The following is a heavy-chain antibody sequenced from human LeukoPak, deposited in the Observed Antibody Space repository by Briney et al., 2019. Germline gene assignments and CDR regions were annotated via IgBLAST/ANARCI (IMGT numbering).Heavy chain of an antibody. CDR2: IIPIFGTA. D-gene: IGHD3-10*01. CDR3: ARGNMARGVIILVQPFDY. Sequence: SVKVSCKASGGTFSSYAISWVRQAPGQGLEWMGGIIPIFGTANYAQKFQGRVTITADESTSTAYMELSSLRSEDTAVYYCARGNMARGVIILVQPFDYWGQGTLVTVSS. J-gene: IGHJ4*02. CDR1: GGTFSSYA. V-gene: IGHV1-69*13.